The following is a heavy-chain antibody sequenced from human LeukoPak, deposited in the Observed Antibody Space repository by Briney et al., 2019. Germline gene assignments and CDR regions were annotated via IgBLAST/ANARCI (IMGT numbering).Heavy chain of an antibody. Sequence: PGGSLRLSCAASGFTFSSYGMHWVRQAPGKGLEWVAVISYDGSNKYYADSVKGRFTISRDNSKNTLYLQMNSLRAEDTAVYYCAKDLGGLAEQDYDILTGYRNYCYYGMDVWGQGTTVTVSS. CDR2: ISYDGSNK. V-gene: IGHV3-30*18. CDR1: GFTFSSYG. J-gene: IGHJ6*02. CDR3: AKDLGGLAEQDYDILTGYRNYCYYGMDV. D-gene: IGHD3-9*01.